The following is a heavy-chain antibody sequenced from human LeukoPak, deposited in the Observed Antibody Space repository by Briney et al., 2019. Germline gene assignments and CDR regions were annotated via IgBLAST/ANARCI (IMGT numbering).Heavy chain of an antibody. D-gene: IGHD4-17*01. V-gene: IGHV4-34*01. CDR3: ARATVTTGEGDY. J-gene: IGHJ4*02. CDR2: INHSGST. Sequence: PSETLSLTCAVYGGSFSGYYWSWIRQPPGKGLEWIGEINHSGSTNYNPSLKSRVTISVDTSKNQFSLKLSSVTAADTAVYHCARATVTTGEGDYWGQGTLVTVSS. CDR1: GGSFSGYY.